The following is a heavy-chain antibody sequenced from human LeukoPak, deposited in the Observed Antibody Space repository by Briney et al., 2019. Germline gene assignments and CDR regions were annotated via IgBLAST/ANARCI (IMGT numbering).Heavy chain of an antibody. V-gene: IGHV3-30*03. D-gene: IGHD2-2*01. CDR3: ATDIVVAPGVIGFDY. CDR2: ISYDRSNI. Sequence: GGSLRLSCAASGFTFSSYGMHWVRQAPGKGLEWVAVISYDRSNIYYADSVKGRFTISRDNAKTSLYLQMNSLRAEDTAVYYCATDIVVAPGVIGFDYWGQGTLVTVSS. CDR1: GFTFSSYG. J-gene: IGHJ4*02.